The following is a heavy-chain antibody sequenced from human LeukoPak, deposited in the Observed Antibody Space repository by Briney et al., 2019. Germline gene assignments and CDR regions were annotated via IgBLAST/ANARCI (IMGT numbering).Heavy chain of an antibody. V-gene: IGHV3-7*01. Sequence: GGSLRLSCAVSGLTFRSFWMSWVRQAPGKGLKWVANINQDGSEKYFVDSVKGRFTISRDNSKNSLHLQMNTLRAEDTALYYCARERDGRFFDYWGQGTLVTVSS. CDR3: ARERDGRFFDY. CDR2: INQDGSEK. CDR1: GLTFRSFW. J-gene: IGHJ4*02. D-gene: IGHD5-24*01.